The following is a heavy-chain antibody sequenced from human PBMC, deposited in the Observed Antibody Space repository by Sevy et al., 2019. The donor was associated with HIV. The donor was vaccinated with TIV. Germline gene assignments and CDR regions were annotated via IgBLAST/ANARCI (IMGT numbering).Heavy chain of an antibody. CDR3: ARRNGYYLASDAFDF. CDR2: INSVSSHI. CDR1: GFTFSSYS. J-gene: IGHJ3*01. Sequence: GGSLRLSCVASGFTFSSYSLNWVRQAPGKGLEWVSYINSVSSHIYYVDSVKGRFSISRDNAKNSLYLDMDSLRAEDTAVYYCARRNGYYLASDAFDFRGQGTMVTVSS. V-gene: IGHV3-48*01. D-gene: IGHD2-8*01.